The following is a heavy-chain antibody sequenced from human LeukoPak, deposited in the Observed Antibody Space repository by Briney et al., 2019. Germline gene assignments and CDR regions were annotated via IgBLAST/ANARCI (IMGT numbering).Heavy chain of an antibody. CDR2: ISYDVGVK. J-gene: IGHJ4*02. CDR3: VREGYYHSGSLPTFHFDY. V-gene: IGHV3-30-3*01. Sequence: GGSLRLSCAASGFDFHNYVIHWVRQAPGKGLEWVAVISYDVGVKYHADSVKGRFTISRDSSSKTVYLQMNSLRTEDTAVYYCVREGYYHSGSLPTFHFDYWGQGTLVTVSS. CDR1: GFDFHNYV. D-gene: IGHD3-10*01.